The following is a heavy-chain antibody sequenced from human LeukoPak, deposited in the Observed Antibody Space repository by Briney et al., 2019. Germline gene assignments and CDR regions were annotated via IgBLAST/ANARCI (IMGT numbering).Heavy chain of an antibody. D-gene: IGHD6-19*01. Sequence: SETLSLTCTVSVGSISGYYWSWIRQPPGKGLEWIGYIYSSGSTTYNSSLKSRVTISVDTSKKQFSLKLSSVTAADTAVYYCARRAVAENYFDYWGQGTLVTVSS. J-gene: IGHJ4*02. CDR2: IYSSGST. CDR3: ARRAVAENYFDY. V-gene: IGHV4-4*09. CDR1: VGSISGYY.